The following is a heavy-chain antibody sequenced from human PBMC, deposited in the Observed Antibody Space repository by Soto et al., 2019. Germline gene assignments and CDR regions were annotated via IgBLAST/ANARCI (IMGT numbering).Heavy chain of an antibody. CDR3: ARAFKLRVRGYCTNGVCPYGAFDI. CDR2: INPSGGST. V-gene: IGHV1-46*03. D-gene: IGHD2-8*01. CDR1: GYTFTSYY. Sequence: ASVKVSCKASGYTFTSYYMHWVRQAPGQGLEWMGIINPSGGSTSYAQKFQGRVTMTRDTSTSTVYMELSSLRSEDTAVYYCARAFKLRVRGYCTNGVCPYGAFDIWGQGTMVTVSS. J-gene: IGHJ3*02.